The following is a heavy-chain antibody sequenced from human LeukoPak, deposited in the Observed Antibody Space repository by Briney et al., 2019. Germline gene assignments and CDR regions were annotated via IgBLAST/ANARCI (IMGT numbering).Heavy chain of an antibody. CDR1: GGSISSYY. CDR3: ARHGRIAAGEDY. CDR2: IYTSGST. J-gene: IGHJ4*02. Sequence: SETLALTCTVSGGSISSYYWSWIRQPAGKGLEWIGRIYTSGSTNYNPSLKSRVTMSVDTSKNQFSLKLSSVTAADTAVYYFARHGRIAAGEDYWGQGTLVTVSS. V-gene: IGHV4-4*07. D-gene: IGHD6-25*01.